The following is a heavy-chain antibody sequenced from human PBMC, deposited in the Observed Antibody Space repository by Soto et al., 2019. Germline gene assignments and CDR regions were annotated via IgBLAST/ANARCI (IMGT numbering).Heavy chain of an antibody. CDR1: GFPFSSYS. D-gene: IGHD6-19*01. CDR2: ISGSGGST. Sequence: GGSLRLSCAASGFPFSSYSRSWVRQAPGKGLEWVTAISGSGGSTYYADSVKGRFTISRDNSKNTLYLQMNSLRAEDTAVYYCAKFGSGWYLGYYFDYWGQGTLVTVSS. V-gene: IGHV3-23*01. J-gene: IGHJ4*02. CDR3: AKFGSGWYLGYYFDY.